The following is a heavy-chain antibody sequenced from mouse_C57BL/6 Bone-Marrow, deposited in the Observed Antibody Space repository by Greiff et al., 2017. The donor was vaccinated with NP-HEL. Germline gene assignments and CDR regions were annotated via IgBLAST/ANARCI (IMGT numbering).Heavy chain of an antibody. D-gene: IGHD1-1*01. Sequence: VQLQQSGPELVKPGASVKMSCKASGYTFTDYNMHWVKQSHGKSLEWIGYINPNNGGTSYNQKFKGKATLTVNKSSSTAYMELRSLTSEDSAVYYCARRNYGSYYAMDYWGQGTSVTVSS. CDR3: ARRNYGSYYAMDY. CDR1: GYTFTDYN. J-gene: IGHJ4*01. CDR2: INPNNGGT. V-gene: IGHV1-22*01.